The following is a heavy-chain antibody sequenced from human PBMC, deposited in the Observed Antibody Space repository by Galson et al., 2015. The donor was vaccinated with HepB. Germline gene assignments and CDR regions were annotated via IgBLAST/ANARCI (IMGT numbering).Heavy chain of an antibody. J-gene: IGHJ4*02. CDR3: TRGPILGGVDPWGQ. CDR2: TYFRSKWGN. V-gene: IGHV6-1*01. D-gene: IGHD3-16*01. CDR1: GDSVSSNTAV. Sequence: CAISGDSVSSNTAVWNWIRQSPSRGLEWLGRTYFRSKWGNDYAISVKSRITINPDTTKNQVSLQLNSVTPEDTAVYYCTRGPILGGVDPWGQGGQGPLVTVSS.